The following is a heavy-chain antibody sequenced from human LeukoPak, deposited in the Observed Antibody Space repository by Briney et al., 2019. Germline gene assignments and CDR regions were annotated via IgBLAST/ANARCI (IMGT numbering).Heavy chain of an antibody. Sequence: GASVKVSCKASGYTFTSYGISWVRQAPGQGLEWMGWISAYNGNTNYAQKLQGRVTMTTDTSTSTAYMELRSLRSDDTAVYYCARIYSSSSPTYYYYYMDVWGKGTTVTVSS. CDR2: ISAYNGNT. D-gene: IGHD6-6*01. J-gene: IGHJ6*03. CDR3: ARIYSSSSPTYYYYYMDV. CDR1: GYTFTSYG. V-gene: IGHV1-18*01.